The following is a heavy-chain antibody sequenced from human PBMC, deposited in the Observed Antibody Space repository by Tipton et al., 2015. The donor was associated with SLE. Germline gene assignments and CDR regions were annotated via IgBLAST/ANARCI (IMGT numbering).Heavy chain of an antibody. J-gene: IGHJ1*01. CDR3: SKDRYGDSSWVFQH. Sequence: GSLRLSCAASGFIFDEYAMHWVRQVPGKGLEWVSLISGDGDITYYANSVKGRFTISRDNSKKFLYVQMNSLRTEDTALYYCSKDRYGDSSWVFQHWGQGTLVTVSS. CDR1: GFIFDEYA. V-gene: IGHV3-43*02. CDR2: ISGDGDIT. D-gene: IGHD4-17*01.